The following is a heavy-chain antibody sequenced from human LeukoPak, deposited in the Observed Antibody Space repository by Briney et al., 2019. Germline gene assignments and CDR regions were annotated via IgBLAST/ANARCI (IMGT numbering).Heavy chain of an antibody. V-gene: IGHV1-18*01. CDR1: GYTFTSYG. CDR3: ARGLSLTDTCMIF. CDR2: ISAYNGNT. D-gene: IGHD3/OR15-3a*01. Sequence: ASVKVSCKASGYTFTSYGISWVRQAPGQGLEWMGWISAYNGNTNYAQKLQGRVTMTRDTSTTTVYMELNSLRSEDTAVYYCARGLSLTDTCMIFWGQGTLVTVSS. J-gene: IGHJ4*02.